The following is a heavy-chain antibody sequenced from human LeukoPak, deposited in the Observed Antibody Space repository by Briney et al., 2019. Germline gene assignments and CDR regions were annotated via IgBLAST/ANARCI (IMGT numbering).Heavy chain of an antibody. D-gene: IGHD4-17*01. J-gene: IGHJ4*02. V-gene: IGHV3-53*01. CDR2: IYSGGNT. CDR1: GFTVSSNS. Sequence: GGSLRLSCTVSGFTVSSNSMSWVRQAPGKGLEWVSFIYSGGNTHYSDSVKGRFTISRDNYKNTLYLQMNSLRAEDTAVYYCARRAGEYSHPYDYWGQGTLVTVSS. CDR3: ARRAGEYSHPYDY.